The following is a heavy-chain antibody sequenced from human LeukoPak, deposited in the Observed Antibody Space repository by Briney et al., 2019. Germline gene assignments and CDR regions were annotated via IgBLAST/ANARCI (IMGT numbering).Heavy chain of an antibody. Sequence: PSETLSLTCTVSGGSISSSSYYWGWIRQPPGKGLEWIGSIYNSGSTYYNPSLKSRVTISVDTSKNQFSLKVSSVTAADTAVYYCARRNDILTGYPGDNWFDPWGQGTLVTVSS. V-gene: IGHV4-39*01. CDR3: ARRNDILTGYPGDNWFDP. J-gene: IGHJ5*02. D-gene: IGHD3-9*01. CDR2: IYNSGST. CDR1: GGSISSSSYY.